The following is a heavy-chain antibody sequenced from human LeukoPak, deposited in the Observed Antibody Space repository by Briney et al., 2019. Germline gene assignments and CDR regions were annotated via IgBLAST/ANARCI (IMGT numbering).Heavy chain of an antibody. J-gene: IGHJ6*03. Sequence: SETLSLTCTASGGSISSYYWSWIRQPPGKGLEWIGYIYYSGSTNYNPSLKSRVTISVDTSKNQFSLKLSSVTAADTAVYYCARSAGEQHHYYYYMDVWGKGTTVTVSS. CDR3: ARSAGEQHHYYYYMDV. V-gene: IGHV4-59*01. CDR1: GGSISSYY. CDR2: IYYSGST. D-gene: IGHD6-13*01.